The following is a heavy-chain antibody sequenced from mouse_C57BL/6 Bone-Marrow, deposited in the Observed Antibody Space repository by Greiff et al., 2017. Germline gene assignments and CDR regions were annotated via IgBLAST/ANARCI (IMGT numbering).Heavy chain of an antibody. V-gene: IGHV8-12*01. J-gene: IGHJ1*03. Sequence: QVTLKVCGPGILQSSQTLSLTCSFSGFSLSTSGMGVSWIRQPSGKGLEWLAHIYWDDDKRYNPFLKSRPTISKDTSRIQLSLKITSVDTADTATYYCAREAGYGSSYWYFDVWGTGTTVTVSS. CDR3: AREAGYGSSYWYFDV. D-gene: IGHD1-1*01. CDR2: IYWDDDK. CDR1: GFSLSTSGMG.